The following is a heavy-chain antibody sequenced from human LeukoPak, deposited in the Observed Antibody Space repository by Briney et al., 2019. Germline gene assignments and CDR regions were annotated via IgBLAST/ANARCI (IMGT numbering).Heavy chain of an antibody. V-gene: IGHV4-59*12. CDR1: GGSIVSYY. D-gene: IGHD4-17*01. CDR2: IYDSGST. J-gene: IGHJ4*02. CDR3: ARDFGYGDYFFDD. Sequence: SETLSLTCAVSGGSIVSYYWSWIRQPPGKGLEWIGYIYDSGSTNYNPSLKSRVTMSVDTSKNQFSLKLSSVTAADTAVYYCARDFGYGDYFFDDWGQGTLVTVSS.